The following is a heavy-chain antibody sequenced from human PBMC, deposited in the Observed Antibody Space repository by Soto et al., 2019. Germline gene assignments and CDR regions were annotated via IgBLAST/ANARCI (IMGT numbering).Heavy chain of an antibody. CDR1: GFTFSSYA. J-gene: IGHJ4*02. Sequence: PGGSLRLSCAASGFTFSSYAMSWVRQAPGKGLEWVSAISGSGGSTYYADSVKGRFTISRDNSKNTLYLQMNSLRAEDTAVYYCAKGTSGGGLRFLEWLLYFDYWGQGTLVTVSS. CDR3: AKGTSGGGLRFLEWLLYFDY. CDR2: ISGSGGST. V-gene: IGHV3-23*01. D-gene: IGHD3-3*01.